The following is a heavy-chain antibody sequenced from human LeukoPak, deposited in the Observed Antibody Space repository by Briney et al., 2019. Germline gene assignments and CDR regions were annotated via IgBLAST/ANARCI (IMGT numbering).Heavy chain of an antibody. CDR1: GGSFSGYY. V-gene: IGHV4-34*01. D-gene: IGHD3-22*01. J-gene: IGHJ6*03. CDR3: ARYYYDSSGYYPPYMDV. Sequence: SETLSLTCAVYGGSFSGYYWSWIRQPPGKGLEWIGEINHSGSTNYNPSLKSRVTISVDTSKNQFSLKLSSVTAADTAVYYCARYYYDSSGYYPPYMDVWGKGTTVTVSS. CDR2: INHSGST.